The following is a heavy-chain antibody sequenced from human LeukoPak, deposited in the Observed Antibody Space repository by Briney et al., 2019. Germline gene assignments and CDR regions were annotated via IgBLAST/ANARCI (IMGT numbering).Heavy chain of an antibody. CDR3: AKRLPVVGDRNRAFDY. J-gene: IGHJ4*02. D-gene: IGHD2-21*02. CDR1: GFSFSSYA. CDR2: ISGSGGTT. V-gene: IGHV3-23*01. Sequence: GGSLRLTCAASGFSFSSYAMSWVRQAPGKGLEWVSAISGSGGTTYYADSVRGRFTISRDSSKNTLYLQMNSLRAEDTAVYYCAKRLPVVGDRNRAFDYWGQGTLVTVSS.